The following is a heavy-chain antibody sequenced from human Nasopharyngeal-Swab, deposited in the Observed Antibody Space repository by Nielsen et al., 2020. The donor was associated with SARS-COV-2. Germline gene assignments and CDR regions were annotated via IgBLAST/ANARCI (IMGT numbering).Heavy chain of an antibody. CDR3: VKGGGAAAGFLLYYYYGMDV. V-gene: IGHV3-64D*06. Sequence: WIRQPPGKGLEYVSAISSNGGSTYYADSVKGRFTISRDNSKNTLYLQMSSLRAEDTAVYYCVKGGGAAAGFLLYYYYGMDVWGQGTTVTVSS. D-gene: IGHD6-13*01. J-gene: IGHJ6*02. CDR2: ISSNGGST.